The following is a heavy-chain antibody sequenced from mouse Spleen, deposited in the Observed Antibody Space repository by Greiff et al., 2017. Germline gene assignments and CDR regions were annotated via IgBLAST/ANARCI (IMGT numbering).Heavy chain of an antibody. CDR1: GYSITSGYY. D-gene: IGHD2-13*01. CDR2: ISYDGSN. Sequence: DVKLQESGPGLVKPSQSLSLTCSVTGYSITSGYYWNWIRQFPGNKLEWMGYISYDGSNNYNPSLKNRISITRDTSKNQFFLKLNSVTTEDTATYYCAREEIYYGDYAMDYWGQGTSVTVSS. V-gene: IGHV3-6*01. J-gene: IGHJ4*01. CDR3: AREEIYYGDYAMDY.